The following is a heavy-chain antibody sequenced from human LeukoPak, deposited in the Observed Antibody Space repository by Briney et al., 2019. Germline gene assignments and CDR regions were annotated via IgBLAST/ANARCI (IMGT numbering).Heavy chain of an antibody. CDR2: IIPIFGTA. Sequence: GASVKVSCKASGGTFSSYANSWVRQAPGKGLEWMGGIIPIFGTANYAQKFQGRVTITTDESTSTAYMELSSLRSEDTAVYYCARMDCSSTSCYAWGQGTLVTVSS. J-gene: IGHJ4*02. CDR1: GGTFSSYA. D-gene: IGHD2-2*01. CDR3: ARMDCSSTSCYA. V-gene: IGHV1-69*05.